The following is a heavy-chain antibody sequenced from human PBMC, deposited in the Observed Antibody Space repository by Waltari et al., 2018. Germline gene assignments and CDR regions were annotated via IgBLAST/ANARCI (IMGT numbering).Heavy chain of an antibody. CDR1: GGSISSSSYY. V-gene: IGHV4-39*01. Sequence: QLQLQESGPGLVKPSETLSLTCTVSGGSISSSSYYWGWIRQPPGKGLEWIGSIYYSGSTYYNPSLKSRVTISVDTSKNQFSLKLSSVTAADTAVYYCARGYYDFWSGLYYYYYMDVWGKGTTVTVSS. CDR2: IYYSGST. D-gene: IGHD3-3*01. J-gene: IGHJ6*03. CDR3: ARGYYDFWSGLYYYYYMDV.